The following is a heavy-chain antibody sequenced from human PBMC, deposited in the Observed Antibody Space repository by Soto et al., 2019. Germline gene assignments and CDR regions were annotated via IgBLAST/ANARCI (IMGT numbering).Heavy chain of an antibody. D-gene: IGHD3-9*01. CDR2: IYYSGRT. J-gene: IGHJ4*02. CDR3: ERVKDYYISIDY. CDR1: GGSIAIGGYY. V-gene: IGHV4-31*03. Sequence: QVQLQESGPGLVKPSQTLSLTCSVSGGSIAIGGYYWSWIRRHPGKGLEWLGYIYYSGRTYYHPSLKSRLTTSVETSKHRSCLRLSSVTAADTAVYSWERVKDYYISIDYWGLGTLVTVSS.